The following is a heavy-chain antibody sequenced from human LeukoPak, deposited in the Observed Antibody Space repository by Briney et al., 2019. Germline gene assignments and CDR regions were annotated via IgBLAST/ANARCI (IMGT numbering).Heavy chain of an antibody. Sequence: SGPTLVNPTQTLTLTCTFSGFSLSTSGVGVGWIRQPPGKALEWLALIYRDDDKRHNPFLKSRLTITMDTSKNQVVLTMTNMDPVDTATYYCAHRRSGYNFNDGDFDYWGQGTLVTVSS. CDR2: IYRDDDK. J-gene: IGHJ4*02. CDR3: AHRRSGYNFNDGDFDY. CDR1: GFSLSTSGVG. D-gene: IGHD3-22*01. V-gene: IGHV2-5*02.